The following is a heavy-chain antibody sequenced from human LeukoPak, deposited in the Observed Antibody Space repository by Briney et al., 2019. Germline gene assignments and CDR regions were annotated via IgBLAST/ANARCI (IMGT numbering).Heavy chain of an antibody. D-gene: IGHD3-16*01. CDR2: IIPVYVKA. J-gene: IGHJ4*02. CDR1: VGSFKSFA. CDR3: ARDPGGSLLPSDY. V-gene: IGHV1-69*04. Sequence: ASVKVSCKASVGSFKSFAINWVRQAPGQGLDGMGRIIPVYVKAEYEQNFQGRITITADKSTGTAYMELSSLRSEDTAVYYCARDPGGSLLPSDYWGQGTLVTVSS.